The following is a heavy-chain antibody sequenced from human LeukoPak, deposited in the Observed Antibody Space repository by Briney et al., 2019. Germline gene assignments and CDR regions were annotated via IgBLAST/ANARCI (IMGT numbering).Heavy chain of an antibody. CDR1: GGSFSDYY. CDR2: INHTGST. Sequence: SETLSLTCAVSGGSFSDYYWSWIRQPPGKGLERIGEINHTGSTNYSPSLKSRVTISVDTSKNQFSLKLDSVTAADTAVYFCARGQSARFGWVVRGGKSHYYYYMDVWDKGTTVTVSS. V-gene: IGHV4-34*01. J-gene: IGHJ6*03. D-gene: IGHD3-10*01. CDR3: ARGQSARFGWVVRGGKSHYYYYMDV.